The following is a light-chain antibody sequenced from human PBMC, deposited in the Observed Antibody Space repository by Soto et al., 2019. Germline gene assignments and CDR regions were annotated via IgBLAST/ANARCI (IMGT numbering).Light chain of an antibody. J-gene: IGKJ5*01. Sequence: DIVMTQSPLSLPVIPGEPASISCRSSQRLQHNNGYNYLDWYLQKPGQSPQLLIYLGSNRASGVPDRFSGSGSGTDFTLKISRVEAEDVGVYYCMQGVQTPPITFGQGTRLEIK. CDR1: QRLQHNNGYNY. CDR2: LGS. CDR3: MQGVQTPPIT. V-gene: IGKV2-28*01.